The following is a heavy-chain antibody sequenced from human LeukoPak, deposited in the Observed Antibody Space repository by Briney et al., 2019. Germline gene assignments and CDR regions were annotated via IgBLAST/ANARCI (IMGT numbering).Heavy chain of an antibody. CDR1: GFSLSTSGVG. V-gene: IGHV2-5*02. CDR2: IYWDDDK. CDR3: AREDCSSTSCYADY. D-gene: IGHD2-2*01. J-gene: IGHJ4*02. Sequence: SGPTLVKPTQTLTLTCTFSGFSLSTSGVGVGWIRQPPRKALEWLALIYWDDDKRYSPSLKSRLTITKDTSKNQVVLTMTNMDPVDTATYYCAREDCSSTSCYADYWGQGTLVTVSS.